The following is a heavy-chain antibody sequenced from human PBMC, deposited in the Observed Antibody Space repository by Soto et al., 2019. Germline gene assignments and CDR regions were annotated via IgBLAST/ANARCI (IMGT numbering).Heavy chain of an antibody. CDR1: GFAFNSYE. V-gene: IGHV3-48*03. CDR2: IKSGGNTK. CDR3: VKEKSVMYSGYDAFDV. J-gene: IGHJ3*01. Sequence: PGGSLRLSCAASGFAFNSYEMDWVRQAPGKGLEWVANIKSGGNTKFYVDSVKGRFTTSRDDAKNSLYLDMNSLGAEDTAVYYCVKEKSVMYSGYDAFDVWGQGTMVTVSS. D-gene: IGHD5-12*01.